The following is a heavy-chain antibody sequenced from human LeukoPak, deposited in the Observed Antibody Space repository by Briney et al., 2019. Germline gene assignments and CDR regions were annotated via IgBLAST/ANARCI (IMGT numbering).Heavy chain of an antibody. CDR2: ISAYNGNT. D-gene: IGHD6-13*01. J-gene: IGHJ5*02. CDR1: GYTFTSYG. CDR3: ARSTGYSSSSPTGNWFDP. Sequence: ASVKVSCKASGYTFTSYGISWVRQAPGQGLEWMGWISAYNGNTNYAQKLQGRVTMTTDTSTSTAYMELRSLRSDDTAVYYCARSTGYSSSSPTGNWFDPWGQGTLVTVSS. V-gene: IGHV1-18*01.